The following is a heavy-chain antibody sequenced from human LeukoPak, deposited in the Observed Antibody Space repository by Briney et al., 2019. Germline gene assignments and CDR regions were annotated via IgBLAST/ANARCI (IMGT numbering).Heavy chain of an antibody. CDR1: GSSFTSYW. D-gene: IGHD6-13*01. V-gene: IGHV5-51*01. CDR3: ARLRARIAAAVDY. J-gene: IGHJ4*02. Sequence: GASLKISCQGSGSSFTSYWIGWVRQLPGKGLEWMGIIYPGDSDTRYSPSFQGQVTISADKSISTAYLQWSSLKASDTAMYYCARLRARIAAAVDYWGQGTLVTVSS. CDR2: IYPGDSDT.